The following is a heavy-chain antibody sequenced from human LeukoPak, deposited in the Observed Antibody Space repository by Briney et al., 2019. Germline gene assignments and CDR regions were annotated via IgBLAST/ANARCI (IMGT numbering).Heavy chain of an antibody. CDR3: AKDLGPLLVGGMDV. V-gene: IGHV3-30*18. Sequence: GGSLRLSCAASGFIFSSYGMHWVRQAPGKGLEWVAVISYDGSNKYYADSVKGRFTISRDNSKNTLYLQMNSLRAEDTVVYYCAKDLGPLLVGGMDVWGQGTTVTVSS. D-gene: IGHD2-15*01. J-gene: IGHJ6*02. CDR1: GFIFSSYG. CDR2: ISYDGSNK.